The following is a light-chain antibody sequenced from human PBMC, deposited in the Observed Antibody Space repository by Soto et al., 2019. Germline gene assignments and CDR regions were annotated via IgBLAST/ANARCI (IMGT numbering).Light chain of an antibody. CDR2: WAS. CDR3: QQYYNTPLT. CDR1: QSVFYSSNNKNY. Sequence: DIVMTQSPDSLAVSLGERATINCKSSQSVFYSSNNKNYLAWYQQKPGQPPRLLIYWASTRESGVPDRFSGSGSGTDFTLTISSLQAEDVAVSYCQQYYNTPLTFGHGTKVDIK. J-gene: IGKJ3*01. V-gene: IGKV4-1*01.